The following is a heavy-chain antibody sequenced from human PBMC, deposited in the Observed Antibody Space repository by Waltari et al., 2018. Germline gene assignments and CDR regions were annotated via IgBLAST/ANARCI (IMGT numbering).Heavy chain of an antibody. J-gene: IGHJ4*02. CDR3: AMREYSGSYS. CDR2: INSAGSST. V-gene: IGHV3-74*01. Sequence: VQLVESGGGLVQPGGSLRLSCAASGFTFSSYWMHWVRQAPGKGLVLVSRINSAGSSTSYADSVKGRFTISRDNAKNTLYLQMNSLRAEDTAVYYCAMREYSGSYSWGQGTLVTVSS. D-gene: IGHD1-26*01. CDR1: GFTFSSYW.